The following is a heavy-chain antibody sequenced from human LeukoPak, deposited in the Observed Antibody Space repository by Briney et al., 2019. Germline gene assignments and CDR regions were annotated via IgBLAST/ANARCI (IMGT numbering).Heavy chain of an antibody. D-gene: IGHD3-10*01. V-gene: IGHV4-4*07. Sequence: PSETLSLTCTVSGGSISSYYWSWIRQPAGKGLEWIGRIYTSGSTNYNPSLKSRVTISVDTSKNQFSLKLSSVTAADTAVYYCARKYGWFGELIVYGMDVWGQGTTVTVSS. CDR1: GGSISSYY. CDR2: IYTSGST. CDR3: ARKYGWFGELIVYGMDV. J-gene: IGHJ6*02.